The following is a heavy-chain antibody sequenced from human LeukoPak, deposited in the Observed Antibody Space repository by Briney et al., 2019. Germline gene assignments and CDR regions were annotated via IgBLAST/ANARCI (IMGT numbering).Heavy chain of an antibody. Sequence: GSSVKVSCKASGGTFSSYAISWVRQAPGQGLEWMGRIIPIFGIANYAQKFQGRVTITADKSTSTAYMGLSSLRSEDTAVYYCASDSRKYSYDYYYGMDVWGQGTTVTVSS. V-gene: IGHV1-69*04. D-gene: IGHD5-18*01. J-gene: IGHJ6*02. CDR1: GGTFSSYA. CDR3: ASDSRKYSYDYYYGMDV. CDR2: IIPIFGIA.